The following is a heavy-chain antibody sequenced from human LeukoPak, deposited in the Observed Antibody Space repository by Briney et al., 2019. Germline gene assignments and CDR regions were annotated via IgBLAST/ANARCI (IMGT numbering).Heavy chain of an antibody. V-gene: IGHV1-2*02. CDR2: INPNSGYT. D-gene: IGHD6-13*01. Sequence: EASVKVSCKASGYTFTDYYIHWVRQAPGQGLEWMGWINPNSGYTKYAQKFQGRVTMTRDTSISTAYVELSRLRSDDTAVYYCARILGYSSSGTPFGFDYWGQGTLVTVSS. J-gene: IGHJ4*02. CDR1: GYTFTDYY. CDR3: ARILGYSSSGTPFGFDY.